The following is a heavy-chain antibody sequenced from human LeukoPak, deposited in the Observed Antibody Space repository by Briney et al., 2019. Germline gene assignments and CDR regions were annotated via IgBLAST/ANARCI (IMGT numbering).Heavy chain of an antibody. CDR1: GGSISIYS. Sequence: SETLSLTCTVSGGSISIYSWSWVRQPPGRGLEWIGYVYYSGSTIYNPSLKSRVTISLDTSKNQFSLKLSSVTAADTAVYYCAGDYGSGSYRFDYWGQGTLVTVSS. V-gene: IGHV4-59*12. CDR3: AGDYGSGSYRFDY. D-gene: IGHD3-10*01. CDR2: VYYSGST. J-gene: IGHJ4*02.